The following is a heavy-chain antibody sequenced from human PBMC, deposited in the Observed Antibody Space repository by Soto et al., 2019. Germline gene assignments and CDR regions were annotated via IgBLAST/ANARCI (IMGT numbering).Heavy chain of an antibody. V-gene: IGHV4-59*12. D-gene: IGHD3-3*01. Sequence: TSETLSLTCTVSGGSISSYYWSWIRQPPGKGLEWIGYIYYSGSTNYNPSLKSRVTISVDTSKNQFSLKLSSVTAADTAVYYCARGYFGVVIRALWFDPRGEGTLVTVS. J-gene: IGHJ5*02. CDR2: IYYSGST. CDR3: ARGYFGVVIRALWFDP. CDR1: GGSISSYY.